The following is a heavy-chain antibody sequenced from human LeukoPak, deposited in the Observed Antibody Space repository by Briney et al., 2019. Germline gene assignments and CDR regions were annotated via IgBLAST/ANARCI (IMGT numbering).Heavy chain of an antibody. J-gene: IGHJ4*02. Sequence: GGSLRLSCVASGFSFNNYRMTWVRQAPGKELEWVANIKQDGSEKQYVDSVKGRFAISRDNAKKSPYLQINTLRAEDTAVYYCVRGPHIAATSYWGQGTLVTVSS. CDR1: GFSFNNYR. CDR2: IKQDGSEK. D-gene: IGHD6-25*01. CDR3: VRGPHIAATSY. V-gene: IGHV3-7*03.